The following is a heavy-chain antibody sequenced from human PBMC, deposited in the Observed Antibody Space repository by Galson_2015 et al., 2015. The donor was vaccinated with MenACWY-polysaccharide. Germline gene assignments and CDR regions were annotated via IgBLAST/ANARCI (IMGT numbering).Heavy chain of an antibody. CDR1: GFTFNKYW. Sequence: SLRLSCAASGFTFNKYWMTWVRQAPGKGLEWVANMTHDGSEIYYVDSVKGRFTISRDNAENSVHLQMNSLRAEDTAVYYCAREGTYTAYNFDSWGQGTLVTVS. CDR3: AREGTYTAYNFDS. V-gene: IGHV3-7*01. D-gene: IGHD5-12*01. J-gene: IGHJ4*02. CDR2: MTHDGSEI.